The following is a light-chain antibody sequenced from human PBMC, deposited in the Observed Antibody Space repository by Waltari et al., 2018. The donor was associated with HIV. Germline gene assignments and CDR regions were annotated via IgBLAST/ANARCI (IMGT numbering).Light chain of an antibody. Sequence: QSALPQPASVSGSPGPSITISCPGPSSHTGGFNYVSWYQQHPDKAPQLIIFDVDIRPSGISNRFSGSKSGNTASLTISGLQAEDEADYYCSSYASSFTLLFGGGTKLTVL. V-gene: IGLV2-14*03. CDR3: SSYASSFTLL. J-gene: IGLJ3*02. CDR2: DVD. CDR1: SSHTGGFNY.